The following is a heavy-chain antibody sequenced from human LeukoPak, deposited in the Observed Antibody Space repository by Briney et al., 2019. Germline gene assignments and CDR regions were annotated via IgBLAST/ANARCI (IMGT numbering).Heavy chain of an antibody. CDR2: IYYSGST. Sequence: SETLSLTCTASGGSISSYYWSWIRQPPGKGLEWIGYIYYSGSTNYNPSLKSRVTISVDTSKNQFSLKLSSVTAADTAVYYCATFGGLRDGYTNNWGQGTLVTVSS. V-gene: IGHV4-59*08. CDR1: GGSISSYY. CDR3: ATFGGLRDGYTNN. J-gene: IGHJ4*02. D-gene: IGHD5-24*01.